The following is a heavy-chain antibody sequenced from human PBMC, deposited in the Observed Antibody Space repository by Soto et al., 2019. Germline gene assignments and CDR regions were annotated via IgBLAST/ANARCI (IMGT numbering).Heavy chain of an antibody. V-gene: IGHV2-5*01. D-gene: IGHD3-16*01. Sequence: SGPTLVNPPQTLTLTCNFSGFSLTTRGVGVAWIRQPTGKALEWLALIYWNDDQRYSPSLKNRLSITKDTSENQVVLTMTNMDPVDTATYYCAQGGGGMDVWGQGTTVTVSS. CDR3: AQGGGGMDV. CDR1: GFSLTTRGVG. CDR2: IYWNDDQ. J-gene: IGHJ6*02.